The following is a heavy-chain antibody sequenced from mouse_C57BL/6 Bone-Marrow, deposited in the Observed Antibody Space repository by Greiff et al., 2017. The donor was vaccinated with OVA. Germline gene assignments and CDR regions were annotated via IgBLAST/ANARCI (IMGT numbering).Heavy chain of an antibody. CDR1: GFSLTSYG. J-gene: IGHJ3*01. CDR2: IWRGGST. CDR3: AKEGYSGNLFAY. Sequence: VHLVESGPGLVQPSQSLSITCTVSGFSLTSYGVHWVRQSPGKGLEWLGVIWRGGSTDYNAAFMSRLSITKDNSKSQVFFKMNSLQADDTAIYXGAKEGYSGNLFAYWGEGTLVTVSA. V-gene: IGHV2-5*01. D-gene: IGHD2-1*01.